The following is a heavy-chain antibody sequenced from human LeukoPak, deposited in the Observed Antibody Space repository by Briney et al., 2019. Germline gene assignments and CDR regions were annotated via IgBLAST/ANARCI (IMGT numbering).Heavy chain of an antibody. Sequence: GGSLRLSCAASGFTVSNNYMSWVRQAPGKGLEWVSVIYSGDNTYYVESVEGRFTVSRDNSKNTLFLQMNRLRAEDTAVYYCAGRRVLDASFDYWGQGTLVTVSS. CDR3: AGRRVLDASFDY. D-gene: IGHD3-16*01. CDR1: GFTVSNNY. J-gene: IGHJ4*02. CDR2: IYSGDNT. V-gene: IGHV3-66*02.